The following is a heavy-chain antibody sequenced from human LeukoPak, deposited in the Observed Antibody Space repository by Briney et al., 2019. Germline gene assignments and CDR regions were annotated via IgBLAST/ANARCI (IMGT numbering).Heavy chain of an antibody. CDR2: IYYSGRI. V-gene: IGHV4-28*05. J-gene: IGHJ3*02. Sequence: SDSLSLTCAVSGDSISRSDWWAWIRQPPGTGLEWLGNIYYSGRIYHNPSLQTRVIMSVDSSKNQLSLRLGSVTAVDTAVDYCAKTRSGTYYGDSFDIWGQGILVTVSS. D-gene: IGHD1-26*01. CDR1: GDSISRSDW. CDR3: AKTRSGTYYGDSFDI.